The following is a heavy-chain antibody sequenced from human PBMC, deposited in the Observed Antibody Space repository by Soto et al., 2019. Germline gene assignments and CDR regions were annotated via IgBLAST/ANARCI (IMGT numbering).Heavy chain of an antibody. J-gene: IGHJ3*02. CDR3: ARDIVVVPAAIPFYAFDI. D-gene: IGHD2-2*01. V-gene: IGHV1-69*13. Sequence: SVKVSCKASGGTFSSYAISWVRQAPGQGLEWMGGIIPIFGTANYAQKFQGRVTITADESTSTAYMELSSLRSEDTAVYYCARDIVVVPAAIPFYAFDIWGQGTMVTVSS. CDR2: IIPIFGTA. CDR1: GGTFSSYA.